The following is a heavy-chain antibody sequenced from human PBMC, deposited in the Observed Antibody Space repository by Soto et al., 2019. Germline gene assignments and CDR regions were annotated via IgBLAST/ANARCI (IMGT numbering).Heavy chain of an antibody. V-gene: IGHV3-30*18. CDR1: GFTFSSYG. J-gene: IGHJ6*02. CDR2: ISYDGSNK. Sequence: GGSLRLSCAASGFTFSSYGMHWVRQAPGKWLEWVAVISYDGSNKYYADSVKGRFTISRDNSKNTLYLQMNSLRAEDTAVYYCAKSIAARRRYYVMDVWGQGXTVTVYS. D-gene: IGHD6-6*01. CDR3: AKSIAARRRYYVMDV.